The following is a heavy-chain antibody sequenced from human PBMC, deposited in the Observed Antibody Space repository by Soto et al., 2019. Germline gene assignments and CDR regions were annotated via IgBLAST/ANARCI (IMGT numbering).Heavy chain of an antibody. V-gene: IGHV1-69*04. CDR3: AREEGYCSGGSCYSDGY. CDR1: GGTFSSYT. Sequence: SVKVSCKASGGTFSSYTISWVRQAPGQGLEWMGRIIPILGIANYAQKFQGRVTITADKSTSTAYMELSSLRSEDTAVYYCAREEGYCSGGSCYSDGYWGQGTLVTVSS. J-gene: IGHJ4*02. D-gene: IGHD2-15*01. CDR2: IIPILGIA.